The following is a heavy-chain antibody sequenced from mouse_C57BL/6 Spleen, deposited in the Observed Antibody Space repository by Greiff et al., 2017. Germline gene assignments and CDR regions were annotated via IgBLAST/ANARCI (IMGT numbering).Heavy chain of an antibody. CDR1: GYTFTDYY. J-gene: IGHJ1*03. V-gene: IGHV1-26*01. D-gene: IGHD1-1*02. CDR3: ARRWLEGYFDV. Sequence: EVQLQQSGPELVKPGASVKISCKASGYTFTDYYMNWVKQSHGKSLEWIGDINPNNGGTSYNQKFKGKATLTVDKSSSTAYMELRSLTSEDSAVYYCARRWLEGYFDVWGTGTTVTVSS. CDR2: INPNNGGT.